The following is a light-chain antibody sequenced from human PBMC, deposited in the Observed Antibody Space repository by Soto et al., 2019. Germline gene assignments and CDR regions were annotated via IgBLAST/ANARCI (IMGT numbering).Light chain of an antibody. CDR1: QSISSW. V-gene: IGKV1-5*03. J-gene: IGKJ1*01. CDR2: KAS. Sequence: MYQSPSTLSASEGDRVTITCRASQSISSWLAWYQQKPGKAPKLLINKASSLESGVPSRFSGSGSGTEFTLTISSLQPDDFATYYCQHFNSYPWTFGQGTKVDIK. CDR3: QHFNSYPWT.